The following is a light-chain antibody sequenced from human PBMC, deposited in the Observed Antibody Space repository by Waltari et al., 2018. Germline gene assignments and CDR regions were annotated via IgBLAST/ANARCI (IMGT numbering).Light chain of an antibody. CDR2: EVR. CDR3: CSYAGSYTWV. V-gene: IGLV2-23*02. CDR1: TSDVVRDTL. Sequence: QSALTQPASVSGSPGQSITIPCTGTTSDVVRDTLFSWYPHHPGKAPKPIIFEVRERPSGVSNRFSGSKSGNTASLTISGLQAEDEADYYCCSYAGSYTWVFGGGTKVTVL. J-gene: IGLJ3*02.